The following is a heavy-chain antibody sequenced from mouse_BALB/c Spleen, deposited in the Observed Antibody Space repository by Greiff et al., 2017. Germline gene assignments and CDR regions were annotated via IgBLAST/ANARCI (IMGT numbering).Heavy chain of an antibody. CDR1: GFTFSSYA. D-gene: IGHD1-1*01. CDR3: ARITTGLDY. V-gene: IGHV5-9-4*01. CDR2: ISSGGSYT. Sequence: EVKVVESGGGLVKPGGSLKLSCAASGFTFSSYAMSWVRQSPEKRLEWVAEISSGGSYTYYPDTVTGRFTISRDNAKNTLYLEMSSLRSEDTAMYYCARITTGLDYWGQGTTLTVSS. J-gene: IGHJ2*01.